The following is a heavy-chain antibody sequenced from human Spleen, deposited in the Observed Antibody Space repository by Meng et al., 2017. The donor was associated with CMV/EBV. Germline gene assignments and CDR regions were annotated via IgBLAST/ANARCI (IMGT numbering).Heavy chain of an antibody. CDR1: GGNISRSRYY. Sequence: TVSGGNISRSRYYWGWIRQHPGKGLEWIGSIYYSGNTYYNPSRKSRVTISGDTSKNQFSLKLRSVTAADTAVYFCARHFSSGWDWFDPWGQGTLVTVSS. CDR3: ARHFSSGWDWFDP. J-gene: IGHJ5*02. V-gene: IGHV4-39*01. D-gene: IGHD6-19*01. CDR2: IYYSGNT.